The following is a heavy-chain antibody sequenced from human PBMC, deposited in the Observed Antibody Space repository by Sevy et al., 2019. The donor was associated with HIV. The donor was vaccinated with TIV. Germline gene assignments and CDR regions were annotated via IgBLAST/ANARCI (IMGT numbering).Heavy chain of an antibody. V-gene: IGHV3-11*06. D-gene: IGHD3-10*01. CDR2: ISSSSTYT. J-gene: IGHJ5*01. CDR1: GFTFSDYY. CDR3: AREIREFLSPTCFDS. Sequence: GGSLRLSCAASGFTFSDYYMSWIRQAPGKGLEWIAYISSSSTYTNYTDSVKGRFTISRDNAKNSLYPQMNSLRAEDTAIYYCAREIREFLSPTCFDSWGQGTLVTVSS.